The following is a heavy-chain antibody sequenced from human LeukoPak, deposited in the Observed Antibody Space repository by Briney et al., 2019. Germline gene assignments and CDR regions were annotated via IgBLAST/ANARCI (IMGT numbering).Heavy chain of an antibody. J-gene: IGHJ6*02. CDR3: ARHHRQWFGEFAQYYYYYGMDV. CDR1: GGSISSYY. D-gene: IGHD3-10*01. V-gene: IGHV4-59*08. Sequence: SETLSLTCTVSGGSISSYYWSWIRQPPGKGLEWIGYIYYSGSTNYNPSLKSRVTISVDTSKNQFSLKLSSVTAADTAVYYCARHHRQWFGEFAQYYYYYGMDVWGQGTTVTVSS. CDR2: IYYSGST.